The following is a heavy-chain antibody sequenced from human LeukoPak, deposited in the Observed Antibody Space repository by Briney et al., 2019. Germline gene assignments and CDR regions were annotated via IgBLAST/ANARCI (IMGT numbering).Heavy chain of an antibody. CDR3: ARDLRQVDTAMATEYNWFDP. CDR1: GGSFSSYA. CDR2: IIPIFGTA. D-gene: IGHD5-18*01. J-gene: IGHJ5*02. Sequence: EASVKVSCKASGGSFSSYAIRWVRQAPGQGLEWMVRIIPIFGTANYAQKFQGRVTITTDESTSTAYMELSSLGSEDTAVYYCARDLRQVDTAMATEYNWFDPWGQGTLVTVSS. V-gene: IGHV1-69*05.